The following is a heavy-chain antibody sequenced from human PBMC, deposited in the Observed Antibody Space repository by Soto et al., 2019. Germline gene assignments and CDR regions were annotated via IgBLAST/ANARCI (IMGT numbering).Heavy chain of an antibody. CDR3: ARSPAAIWYFDY. CDR2: IYYSGST. V-gene: IGHV4-61*08. J-gene: IGHJ4*02. CDR1: AGSVSSGGYY. Sequence: SETLSLTCTVSAGSVSSGGYYWSWIRQPPGKGLEWIGYIYYSGSTNYNPSLKSRVTISVDTSKNQFSLKLSSVTAADTAVYYCARSPAAIWYFDYWGQGTLGTVSS. D-gene: IGHD2-2*02.